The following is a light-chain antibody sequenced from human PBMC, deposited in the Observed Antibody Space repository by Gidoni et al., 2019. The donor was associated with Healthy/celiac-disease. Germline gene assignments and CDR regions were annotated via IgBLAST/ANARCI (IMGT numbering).Light chain of an antibody. V-gene: IGKV1-33*01. J-gene: IGKJ4*01. CDR2: PS. CDR1: QDISNY. Sequence: DIQMTQSPSSLSASVGDRVTITCQASQDISNYLNWYQQKPERPKYSGRWITPSNRVTPRRVSQSRTARTDFTFTISSLQPEDIATYYCQQNDNLPSLTFGGGTKVEIK. CDR3: QQNDNLPSLT.